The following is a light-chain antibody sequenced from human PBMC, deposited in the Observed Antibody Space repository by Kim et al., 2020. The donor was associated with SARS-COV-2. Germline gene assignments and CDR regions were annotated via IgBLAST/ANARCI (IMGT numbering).Light chain of an antibody. J-gene: IGKJ5*01. Sequence: EIVLTQSPGTLSLSPGEGATLSCRASQSVGTTYLAWYQQKPGQPLRLLIYGASSRAIGIPDRFSGSGSGTDFTLTISRLEPEDFGVYYSQQYGSTPPITFGQGTRLEIK. V-gene: IGKV3-20*01. CDR1: QSVGTTY. CDR3: QQYGSTPPIT. CDR2: GAS.